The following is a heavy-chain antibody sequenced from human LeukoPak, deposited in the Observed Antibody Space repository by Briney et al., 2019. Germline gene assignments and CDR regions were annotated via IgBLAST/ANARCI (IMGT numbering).Heavy chain of an antibody. Sequence: SETLSLTCTVSGYSISSGYYWGWIRQPPGKGLEWIGSIYHSGSTYYNPSPKSRVTISVDTSKNQFSLKLSSVTAADTAVYYCARTTVAPPDYYYYGMDVWGQGTTVTVSS. CDR1: GYSISSGYY. CDR2: IYHSGST. V-gene: IGHV4-38-2*02. J-gene: IGHJ6*02. CDR3: ARTTVAPPDYYYYGMDV. D-gene: IGHD4-23*01.